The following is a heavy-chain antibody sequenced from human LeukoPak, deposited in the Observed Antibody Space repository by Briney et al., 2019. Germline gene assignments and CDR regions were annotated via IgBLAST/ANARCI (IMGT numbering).Heavy chain of an antibody. V-gene: IGHV3-7*01. CDR3: ARDPRGSEYSHFDS. D-gene: IGHD3-10*01. CDR1: GFSFSSSY. Sequence: PGGSLRLSCVASGFSFSSSYMSWVRQAPGKGLEWVANIKQDGNEKHYVDSVKGRFTFSRDNAKSSLYLQMNRLRADDTAVYYCARDPRGSEYSHFDSWGQGTLVTVSS. CDR2: IKQDGNEK. J-gene: IGHJ4*02.